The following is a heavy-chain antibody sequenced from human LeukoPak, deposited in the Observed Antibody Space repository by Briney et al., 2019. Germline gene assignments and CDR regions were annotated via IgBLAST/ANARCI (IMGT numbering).Heavy chain of an antibody. CDR3: AVGHYYHSSGYLFDS. CDR1: GGSISTGDYY. V-gene: IGHV4-30-4*01. Sequence: SETLSLTCTVSGGSISTGDYYWSWIRQPPGKGLEYIGYIYYSGSTYYNPSLKSRITISVDTSKNQFSLKLSSVPAADTAVYYCAVGHYYHSSGYLFDSWGXGXXXTVSS. CDR2: IYYSGST. D-gene: IGHD3-22*01. J-gene: IGHJ4*01.